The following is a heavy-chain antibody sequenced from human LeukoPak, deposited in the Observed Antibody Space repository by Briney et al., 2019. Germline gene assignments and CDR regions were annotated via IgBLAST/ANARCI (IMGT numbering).Heavy chain of an antibody. CDR1: GASISSYY. D-gene: IGHD4-23*01. CDR3: AREKNGNEPFDY. CDR2: LYNTRNT. V-gene: IGHV4-59*01. Sequence: SETLSLTCTVSGASISSYYWSWIRRPPGKGLEWIGYLYNTRNTYYNPSLKSRVTISVDTSKNQFSLKVSSVTAADTAVYYCAREKNGNEPFDYWGQGTLVTVSS. J-gene: IGHJ4*02.